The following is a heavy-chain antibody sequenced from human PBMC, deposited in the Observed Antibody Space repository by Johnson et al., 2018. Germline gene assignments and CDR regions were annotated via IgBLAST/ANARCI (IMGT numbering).Heavy chain of an antibody. V-gene: IGHV4-34*01. J-gene: IGHJ6*02. Sequence: QVQLQQWGAGLLKXSETXSLXCAVYAGSFRGYYWSWIRQPPGKGLEWIGEINHSGSTTYNPSLKSRVTLSVDTSKNHFSLKLNSVTAADTAVYYCARGSGYDYYYNYYSMDVWGQGTTVTVSS. CDR2: INHSGST. CDR1: AGSFRGYY. CDR3: ARGSGYDYYYNYYSMDV. D-gene: IGHD5-12*01.